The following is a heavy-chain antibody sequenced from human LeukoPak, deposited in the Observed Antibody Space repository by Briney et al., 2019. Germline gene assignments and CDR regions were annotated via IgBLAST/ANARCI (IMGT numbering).Heavy chain of an antibody. D-gene: IGHD6-13*01. CDR1: GFTFSTYV. V-gene: IGHV3-23*01. J-gene: IGHJ4*02. CDR2: ISGTSGTT. Sequence: GGSLRLSCAASGFTFSTYVVNWVRQAPGKGLEWVSGISGTSGTTYYADSVKGRFTISRDNSKNTLYLQMNSLRSEDTAVYYCAKESEAIAAAGTLDSWGQGTLVTVSS. CDR3: AKESEAIAAAGTLDS.